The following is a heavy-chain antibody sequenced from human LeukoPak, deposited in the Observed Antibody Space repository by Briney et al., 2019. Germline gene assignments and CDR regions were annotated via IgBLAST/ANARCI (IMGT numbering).Heavy chain of an antibody. D-gene: IGHD6-19*01. Sequence: SETLSLTCAVYGGSFSGYYWSWLRQPPGKGLEWIGEINHSGSANYNPSLKSRVTISVDTSKNQFSLKLSSVTAADTAVYYCARDGPISSGWYLRVSWFDPWGQGTLVTVSS. CDR1: GGSFSGYY. CDR2: INHSGSA. CDR3: ARDGPISSGWYLRVSWFDP. J-gene: IGHJ5*02. V-gene: IGHV4-34*01.